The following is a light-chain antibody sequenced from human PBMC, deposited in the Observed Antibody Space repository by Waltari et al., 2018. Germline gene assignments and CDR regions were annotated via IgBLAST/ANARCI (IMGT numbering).Light chain of an antibody. CDR1: RNDVGAYNS. J-gene: IGLJ2*01. CDR2: DFS. CDR3: SSQSSNNVVL. Sequence: QSALTQPAPVSGSPGQSVPIFCTGTRNDVGAYNSVSWYQGHPGPAPTVIIYDFSDRPSGVSGRFSGSKAGNTASLTSSGLQAEDEAEYYCSSQSSNNVVLFGGGTKLTVL. V-gene: IGLV2-14*01.